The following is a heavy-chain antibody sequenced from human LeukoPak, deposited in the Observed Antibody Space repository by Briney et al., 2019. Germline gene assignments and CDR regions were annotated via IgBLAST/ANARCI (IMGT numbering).Heavy chain of an antibody. V-gene: IGHV4-59*01. CDR2: IYYSGST. J-gene: IGHJ4*02. Sequence: SETLPLTCSVSGDSISNYYWGWIRQPPGKGLEYIGYIYYSGSTIYNPSLKSRVTISLDTSKNQFSLKLNSVTAADTAVYYCATRSSGYSLLFDYWGQGTLVTVSS. CDR1: GDSISNYY. D-gene: IGHD3-22*01. CDR3: ATRSSGYSLLFDY.